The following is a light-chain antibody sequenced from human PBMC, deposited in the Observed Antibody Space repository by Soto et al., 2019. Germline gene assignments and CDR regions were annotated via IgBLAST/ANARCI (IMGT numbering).Light chain of an antibody. CDR3: QQLNTFPLT. CDR1: QGISSA. J-gene: IGKJ4*01. V-gene: IGKV1-13*02. CDR2: YAS. Sequence: AIQLTQSPSSLSVSVGDRVTITCRASQGISSALAWYQQKPGKPPNLLIYYASTLESGVPSRFSGSGSGTDFTITISSLQPEDSATYYCQQLNTFPLTFGGGTKVEI.